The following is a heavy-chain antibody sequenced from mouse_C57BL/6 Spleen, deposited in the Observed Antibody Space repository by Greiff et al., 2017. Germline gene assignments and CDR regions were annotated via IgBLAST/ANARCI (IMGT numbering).Heavy chain of an antibody. CDR1: GFTFSSYA. J-gene: IGHJ4*01. V-gene: IGHV5-9-1*02. CDR2: ISSGGDYI. CDR3: TRDPGSSYDYAMDY. Sequence: EVQRVESGAGLVKPGGSLKLSCAASGFTFSSYAMSWVRQTPEKRLEWVAYISSGGDYIYYADTVKGRFTISRDNARNTLYLQMSSLKSEDTAMYYCTRDPGSSYDYAMDYWGQGTSVTVSS. D-gene: IGHD1-1*01.